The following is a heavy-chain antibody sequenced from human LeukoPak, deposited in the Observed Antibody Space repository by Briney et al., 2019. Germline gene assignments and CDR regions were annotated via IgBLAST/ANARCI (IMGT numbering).Heavy chain of an antibody. D-gene: IGHD3-22*01. V-gene: IGHV5-51*01. CDR2: IHPGGSDP. CDR1: GYSFTSYW. Sequence: PGESLKISCKGSGYSFTSYWIGWVRQMPGKGLEWMGIIHPGGSDPRYSPSFQGQVTISADKSISTAYLQWSSLKASDTAMYYCARAIVYYDSSGIHGNGMDVWGQGTTVTVSS. J-gene: IGHJ6*02. CDR3: ARAIVYYDSSGIHGNGMDV.